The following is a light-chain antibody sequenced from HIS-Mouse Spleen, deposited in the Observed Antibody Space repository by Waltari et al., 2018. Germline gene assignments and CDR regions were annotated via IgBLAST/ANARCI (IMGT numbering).Light chain of an antibody. Sequence: DIQLTQSPSFLSASVGDTATIPCRSSQVISRCLAWYQPKPGKAPKLLTHAASTLQSGVPSRFSGSGSGTEFTLTISSLQPEEFATDCCQQLNSYPFTFGPGTKVEIK. V-gene: IGKV1-9*01. J-gene: IGKJ3*01. CDR3: QQLNSYPFT. CDR2: AAS. CDR1: QVISRC.